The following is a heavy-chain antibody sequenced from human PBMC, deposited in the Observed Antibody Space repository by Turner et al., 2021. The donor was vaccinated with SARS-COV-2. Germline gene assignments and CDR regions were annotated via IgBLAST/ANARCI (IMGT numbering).Heavy chain of an antibody. D-gene: IGHD3-22*01. Sequence: QVQLQESGPGLVKPSETLSLTCTVSGGSISSYYWSWIRQPPGKGLEWIGYMYYSGSTNYNPSLKSRVTISVDTSKNQFSLKLSSVTAADTAVYYCASYYYDSSGYHYAFDYWGQGTPVTVSS. CDR2: MYYSGST. J-gene: IGHJ4*02. CDR1: GGSISSYY. CDR3: ASYYYDSSGYHYAFDY. V-gene: IGHV4-59*01.